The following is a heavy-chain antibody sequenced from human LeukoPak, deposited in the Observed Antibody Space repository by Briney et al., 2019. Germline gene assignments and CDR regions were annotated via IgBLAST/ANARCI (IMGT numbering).Heavy chain of an antibody. CDR3: AMSWTINWADY. Sequence: GGSLRLSCVASGFTFSAYAMHWVRQAPGKGLEWVAIISYDGNNEYYADSVKGRFSISRYNSKNTLYLQMNSLRPEDTAVYYCAMSWTINWADYWGQGTLVIVSS. CDR1: GFTFSAYA. J-gene: IGHJ4*02. CDR2: ISYDGNNE. D-gene: IGHD1-1*01. V-gene: IGHV3-30-3*01.